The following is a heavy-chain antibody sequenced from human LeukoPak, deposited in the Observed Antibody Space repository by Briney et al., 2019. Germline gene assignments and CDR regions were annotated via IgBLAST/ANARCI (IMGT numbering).Heavy chain of an antibody. CDR1: GGSISSSSYY. CDR3: AREQQWLVFGAFDI. D-gene: IGHD6-19*01. J-gene: IGHJ3*02. CDR2: IYYSGST. Sequence: SETLSLTCTVSGGSISSSSYYWGWIRQPPGKGLEWIGSIYYSGSTYYNPSLKSRVTISVDTSKNQFSLKLSSVTATDTAVYYCAREQQWLVFGAFDIWGQGTMVTVSS. V-gene: IGHV4-39*07.